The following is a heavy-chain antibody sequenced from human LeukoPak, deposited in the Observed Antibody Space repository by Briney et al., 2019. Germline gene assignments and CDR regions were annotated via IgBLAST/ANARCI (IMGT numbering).Heavy chain of an antibody. V-gene: IGHV4-34*01. J-gene: IGHJ5*02. CDR2: INHSGST. CDR3: ARVRGTAPEYCSSTSCLSQVSPNWFDP. Sequence: SETLSLTSAVYGGAFSGYYWSWIRQPPGKGLKWIGEINHSGSTNYNPSLKSRVTISVDTSKNQFSLKLSSVTAADTAVYYCARVRGTAPEYCSSTSCLSQVSPNWFDPWGQGTLVTVSS. D-gene: IGHD2-2*01. CDR1: GGAFSGYY.